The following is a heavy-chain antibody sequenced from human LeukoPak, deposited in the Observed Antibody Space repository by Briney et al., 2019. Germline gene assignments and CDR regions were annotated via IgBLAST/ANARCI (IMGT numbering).Heavy chain of an antibody. D-gene: IGHD1-26*01. CDR2: INPNSGGT. V-gene: IGHV1-2*02. CDR3: ARDLAPGSRAYYFDY. J-gene: IGHJ4*02. CDR1: GYTFTSYG. Sequence: GASVKVSCKASGYTFTSYGISWVRQAPGQGLEWMGWINPNSGGTNYAQKFQGRVTMTRDTSISTAYMELSRLRSDDTAVYYCARDLAPGSRAYYFDYWGQGTLVTVSS.